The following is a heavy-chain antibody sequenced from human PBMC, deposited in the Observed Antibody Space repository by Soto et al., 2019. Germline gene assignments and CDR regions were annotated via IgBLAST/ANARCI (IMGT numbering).Heavy chain of an antibody. CDR1: GASITYGAYS. Sequence: QLQLHMSGSGLVKPSQTLSLTCTGSGASITYGAYSWSWIRQTPGTGLEWIGYINQLETTCYNPSFESLLHLSIVRANHQYSLHPTSVAAADRAVYFCAMGGGFASFDSCGQGVLVTVS. V-gene: IGHV4-30-2*01. CDR2: INQLETT. CDR3: AMGGGFASFDS. J-gene: IGHJ4*02. D-gene: IGHD3-10*01.